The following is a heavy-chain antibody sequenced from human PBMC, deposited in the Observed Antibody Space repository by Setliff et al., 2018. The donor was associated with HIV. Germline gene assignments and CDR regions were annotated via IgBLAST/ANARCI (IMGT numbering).Heavy chain of an antibody. CDR2: IYNSGNP. V-gene: IGHV4-31*03. Sequence: PSETLSLTCTVSGGSLTFGAYYWSWIRQHPGKGLEWIGYIYNSGNPYYHPSLESRGTISVDMSKNQFSLNLSSVTAADTAVYYCARSSYCSGGSCSTFAYWGRGTLVTVSS. CDR3: ARSSYCSGGSCSTFAY. D-gene: IGHD2-15*01. J-gene: IGHJ2*01. CDR1: GGSLTFGAYY.